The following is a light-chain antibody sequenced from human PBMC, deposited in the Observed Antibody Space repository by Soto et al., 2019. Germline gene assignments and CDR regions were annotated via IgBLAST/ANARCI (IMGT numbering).Light chain of an antibody. Sequence: EIVMTQSPATLSVSPGERATLSCRASQSVSSNLAWYQQKPGQAPRLLIYGASTRATGIPARFSGSGSGTEFTLTIRSLQSEDFAVYYGQQYNNWPPSWTCGQGTKVEIK. V-gene: IGKV3-15*01. CDR1: QSVSSN. CDR3: QQYNNWPPSWT. J-gene: IGKJ1*01. CDR2: GAS.